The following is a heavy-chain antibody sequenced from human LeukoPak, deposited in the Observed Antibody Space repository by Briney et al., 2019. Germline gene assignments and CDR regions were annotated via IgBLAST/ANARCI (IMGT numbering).Heavy chain of an antibody. CDR2: IKEDGSEK. Sequence: GGSLRLSCVASGFXFSTSWISWVRQAPGKEPEWVANIKEDGSEKSYVDSVKGRFTISRDNAKNSLYLEMDSLRVEDTAVYYCARGGISRAAFDVWGQGTMVTVS. J-gene: IGHJ3*01. CDR3: ARGGISRAAFDV. D-gene: IGHD2-21*01. CDR1: GFXFSTSW. V-gene: IGHV3-7*05.